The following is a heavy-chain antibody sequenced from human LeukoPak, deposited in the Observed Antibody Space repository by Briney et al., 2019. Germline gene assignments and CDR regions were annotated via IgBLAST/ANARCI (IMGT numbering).Heavy chain of an antibody. Sequence: PGGSLRLSCAASGFTFSSYGMHWVRQAPGKGLEWVAVIWYDGSNKYYVDSVKGRFTISRDNSKNTLYLQMNSLRAEDTAVYYCAKVSRYCSGGSCYYHPFDYWGQGTLVTVSS. J-gene: IGHJ4*02. V-gene: IGHV3-33*06. CDR2: IWYDGSNK. CDR1: GFTFSSYG. CDR3: AKVSRYCSGGSCYYHPFDY. D-gene: IGHD2-15*01.